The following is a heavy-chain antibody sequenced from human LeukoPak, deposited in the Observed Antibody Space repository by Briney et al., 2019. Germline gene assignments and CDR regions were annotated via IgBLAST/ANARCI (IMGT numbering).Heavy chain of an antibody. CDR2: ISWNSGSI. V-gene: IGHV3-9*01. J-gene: IGHJ5*02. D-gene: IGHD6-6*01. CDR3: AKSSSWFDP. CDR1: GFTFDDYA. Sequence: GRSLRLSCAASGFTFDDYAMHWARQAPGKGLEWVSGISWNSGSIGYADSVKGRFTISRDNAKNSLYLQMNSLRAEDTALYYCAKSSSWFDPWGQGTLVTVSS.